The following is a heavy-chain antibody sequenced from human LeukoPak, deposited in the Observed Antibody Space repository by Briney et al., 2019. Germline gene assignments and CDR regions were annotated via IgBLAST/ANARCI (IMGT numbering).Heavy chain of an antibody. V-gene: IGHV3-13*01. D-gene: IGHD6-19*01. J-gene: IGHJ4*02. CDR1: GFTFIDYD. CDR2: IGIRGDT. CDR3: ARGGIQVSGIDEFDY. Sequence: GGSLRLSCEASGFTFIDYDMHWVRQVIGKGLEWVSAIGIRGDTHYSGSVKGRFTISRENAESSLYLQMNSLRAEDTAVYYCARGGIQVSGIDEFDYWGQGTLVTVSS.